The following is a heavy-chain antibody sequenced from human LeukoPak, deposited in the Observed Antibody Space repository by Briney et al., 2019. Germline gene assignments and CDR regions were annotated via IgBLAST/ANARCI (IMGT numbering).Heavy chain of an antibody. Sequence: GGSLRLSCAASGFSFSETWMHWVRQVPGRGLIWVSRIRGDGRDARYAESVKGRFTISRDNAENTLYLQVNSLREEDTAIYYCARDWFHAIDYWGQGTLVTVSS. J-gene: IGHJ4*02. CDR3: ARDWFHAIDY. V-gene: IGHV3-74*01. D-gene: IGHD2/OR15-2a*01. CDR1: GFSFSETW. CDR2: IRGDGRDA.